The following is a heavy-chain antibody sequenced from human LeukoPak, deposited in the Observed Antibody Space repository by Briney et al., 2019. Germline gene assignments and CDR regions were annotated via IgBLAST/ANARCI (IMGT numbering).Heavy chain of an antibody. J-gene: IGHJ3*02. CDR2: IYHSGST. Sequence: SETLSLTCAVSGGSISSSNWWSWVRQPPGKGLEWIGEIYHSGSTNYNPSLKSRVTTSVDKSKNQFSLKLSSVTAADTAVYYCARDDGVMTTVRGTFDIWGQGTMVTVSS. CDR3: ARDDGVMTTVRGTFDI. D-gene: IGHD4-17*01. V-gene: IGHV4-4*02. CDR1: GGSISSSNW.